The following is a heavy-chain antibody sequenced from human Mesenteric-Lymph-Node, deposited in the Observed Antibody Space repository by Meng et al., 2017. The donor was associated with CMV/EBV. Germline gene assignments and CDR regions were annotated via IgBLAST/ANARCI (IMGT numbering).Heavy chain of an antibody. Sequence: GSLRLSCSVSGASITDNAYHWGWIRQSPGKGLEWIGSIYYSGSTYYNPSLKSRVTISVDTSKNQFSLKLSSVTAADTAVYYCAREGFLAGEAQLGHYYYYYGMDVWGQGTTVTVSS. CDR3: AREGFLAGEAQLGHYYYYYGMDV. V-gene: IGHV4-39*07. J-gene: IGHJ6*02. CDR1: GASITDNAYH. D-gene: IGHD6-6*01. CDR2: IYYSGST.